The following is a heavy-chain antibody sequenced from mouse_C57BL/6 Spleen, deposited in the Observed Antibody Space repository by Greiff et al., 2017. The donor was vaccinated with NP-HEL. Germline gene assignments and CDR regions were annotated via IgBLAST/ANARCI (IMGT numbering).Heavy chain of an antibody. CDR1: GYTFTSYW. J-gene: IGHJ3*01. Sequence: QVQLQQPGAELVRPGTSVKLSCTASGYTFTSYWMHWVKQRPGQGLEWIGVIDPSDSYTNYNQKFKGKATLTVDTSSSTAYMQLSSLTSEDSAVYYCARGTTGSSFAYWGQGTLVTVSA. D-gene: IGHD1-1*01. CDR2: IDPSDSYT. V-gene: IGHV1-59*01. CDR3: ARGTTGSSFAY.